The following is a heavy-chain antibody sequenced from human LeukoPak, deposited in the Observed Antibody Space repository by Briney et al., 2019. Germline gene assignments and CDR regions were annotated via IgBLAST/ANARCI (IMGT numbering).Heavy chain of an antibody. CDR2: FIPILDIA. CDR3: ASRDGMVRGVITHFDC. Sequence: GSSVKLSCTASGRTFCSYAISWVREAPGQGREWMGRFIPILDIANYAQKFQGRVTITADKSTSTAYKELGSLRSEDTAVYYCASRDGMVRGVITHFDCWGQGTLVTVSS. CDR1: GRTFCSYA. V-gene: IGHV1-69*04. J-gene: IGHJ4*02. D-gene: IGHD3-10*01.